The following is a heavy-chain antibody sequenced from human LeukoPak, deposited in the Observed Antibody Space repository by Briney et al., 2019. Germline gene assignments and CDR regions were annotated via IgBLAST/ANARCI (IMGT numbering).Heavy chain of an antibody. D-gene: IGHD3-9*01. V-gene: IGHV3-9*01. J-gene: IGHJ6*01. CDR2: ISWNSGSI. CDR3: AKDRGFDILTGSISYGMDV. Sequence: GRSLRLSCAASGFTFDDYAMYWVRQAPEKGLEWVSGISWNSGSIGYADSVKGRFTISRDNAKNSLYLQMNSLRAEDTALYYCAKDRGFDILTGSISYGMDVWGQGTRVTVSS. CDR1: GFTFDDYA.